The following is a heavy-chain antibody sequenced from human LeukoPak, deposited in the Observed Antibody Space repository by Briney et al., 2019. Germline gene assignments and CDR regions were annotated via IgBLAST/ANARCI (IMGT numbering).Heavy chain of an antibody. CDR1: GFTFSTYA. V-gene: IGHV3-23*01. D-gene: IGHD1-1*01. CDR3: AKDGTVRDYGMDV. Sequence: QPGGSLRLSCAASGFTFSTYAMSWVRQAPGKGLEWVSVVSGTGGRTYYADSVKGRFTISRDNSKNTLYLQMNSLRAEDTAVYYCAKDGTVRDYGMDVWGQGTTVTVSS. CDR2: VSGTGGRT. J-gene: IGHJ6*02.